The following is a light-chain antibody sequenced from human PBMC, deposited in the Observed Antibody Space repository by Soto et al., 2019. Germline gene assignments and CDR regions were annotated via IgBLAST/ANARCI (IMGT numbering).Light chain of an antibody. CDR3: SSYAGSNNFV. CDR1: SSDVGGYNY. CDR2: EVS. Sequence: QSVLTQPPSASGSPGQSVTISCTGTSSDVGGYNYVSWYQQHPGKAPKLMIYEVSERPSGVPDRFSGSKSSNTASLTVSGLQAEDEVDYYCSSYAGSNNFVFGTGTKVTV. J-gene: IGLJ1*01. V-gene: IGLV2-8*01.